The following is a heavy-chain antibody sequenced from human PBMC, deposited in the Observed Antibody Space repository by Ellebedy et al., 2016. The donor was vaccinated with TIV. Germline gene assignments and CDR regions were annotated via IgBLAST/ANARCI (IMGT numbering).Heavy chain of an antibody. CDR2: ISKSGYNA. CDR3: AKGLYYGDYDYFYGMHV. D-gene: IGHD4-17*01. Sequence: GGSLRLSXEASGFIFSSSAMSWVRQAPEKGLEWVSAISKSGYNAYYADSVKGRFTISRDNSKNTLYLQMNSLRAEDTALYYCAKGLYYGDYDYFYGMHVWGQGTTVTVSS. J-gene: IGHJ6*02. CDR1: GFIFSSSA. V-gene: IGHV3-23*01.